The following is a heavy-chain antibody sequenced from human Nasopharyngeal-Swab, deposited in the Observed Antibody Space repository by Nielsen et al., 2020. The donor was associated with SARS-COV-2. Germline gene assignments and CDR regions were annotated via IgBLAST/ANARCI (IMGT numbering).Heavy chain of an antibody. J-gene: IGHJ4*02. CDR3: AYGGNSLFDY. Sequence: GESLKISCAASGFTVSSNYMSWVRQAPGKGLEWVSVIYSGGSTYYADSVKGRFTISRDNSKNTLHLQMNSLRAEDTAVYYCAYGGNSLFDYWGQGTLVTVSS. CDR1: GFTVSSNY. V-gene: IGHV3-53*01. CDR2: IYSGGST. D-gene: IGHD4-23*01.